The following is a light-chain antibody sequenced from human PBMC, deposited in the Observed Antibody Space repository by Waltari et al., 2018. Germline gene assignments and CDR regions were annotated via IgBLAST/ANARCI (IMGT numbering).Light chain of an antibody. Sequence: DIQMTQSPSTLYASVGDRGTITCRASQSISSWLAWYQQKPGKAPKLLSYEASSLESGVPSRFSGSGSGTEFTLTITSLQPDEFSTYFCQQYTRYWTFGQGTKVESK. J-gene: IGKJ1*01. CDR1: QSISSW. CDR2: EAS. CDR3: QQYTRYWT. V-gene: IGKV1-5*03.